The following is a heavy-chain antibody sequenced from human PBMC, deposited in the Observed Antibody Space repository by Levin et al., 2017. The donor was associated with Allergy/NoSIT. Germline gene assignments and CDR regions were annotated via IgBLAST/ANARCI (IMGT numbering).Heavy chain of an antibody. CDR3: SRAEDY. J-gene: IGHJ4*02. Sequence: RAGGSLRLSCAASGFTFSSCWMSWVRQAPGKGLEWVANIKTDGSAKFYVDSVKGRFTISRDNAKNSLYLQMNSLRAEDTAVYYCSRAEDYWGQGTLVTVSS. CDR2: IKTDGSAK. CDR1: GFTFSSCW. V-gene: IGHV3-7*01.